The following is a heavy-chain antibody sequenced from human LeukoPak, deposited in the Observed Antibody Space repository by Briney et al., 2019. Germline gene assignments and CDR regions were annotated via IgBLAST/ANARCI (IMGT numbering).Heavy chain of an antibody. CDR2: ISAYNGNT. CDR1: GYTFTSYG. J-gene: IGHJ6*02. V-gene: IGHV1-18*01. D-gene: IGHD3-22*01. Sequence: ASVTVSCKASGYTFTSYGISWVRQAPGQGLEWMGWISAYNGNTNYAQKLQGRVTMTTDTSTSTAYMELRSLRSDDTAVYYCASGYYDSSEDGMDVWGQGTTVTVSS. CDR3: ASGYYDSSEDGMDV.